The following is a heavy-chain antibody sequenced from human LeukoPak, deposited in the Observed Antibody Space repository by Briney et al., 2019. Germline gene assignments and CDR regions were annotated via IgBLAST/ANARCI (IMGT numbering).Heavy chain of an antibody. CDR1: GGSFSGYY. CDR2: INHSGST. CDR3: ARAYCSSTSCQWGFDY. Sequence: PSETLSLTCAVYGGSFSGYYWSWIRQPPGKGLEWIGEINHSGSTNYNPSLKSRVTMSIDTSKNQFSLKLSSVTAADTAVYYCARAYCSSTSCQWGFDYWGQGTLVTVSS. D-gene: IGHD2-2*01. J-gene: IGHJ4*02. V-gene: IGHV4-34*01.